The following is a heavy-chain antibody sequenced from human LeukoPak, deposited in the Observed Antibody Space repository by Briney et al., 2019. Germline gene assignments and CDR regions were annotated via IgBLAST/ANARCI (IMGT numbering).Heavy chain of an antibody. D-gene: IGHD5-18*01. V-gene: IGHV5-10-1*01. CDR1: GYSFTSYW. Sequence: GESLKIPCKGSGYSFTSYWISWVRQMPGKGLEWMGRIDPSDSYTNYSPSFQGHVTISADKSISTAYLQWSSLKASDTAMYYCARQSHSYGYDAFDIWAKGQWSPSLQ. CDR3: ARQSHSYGYDAFDI. CDR2: IDPSDSYT. J-gene: IGHJ3*02.